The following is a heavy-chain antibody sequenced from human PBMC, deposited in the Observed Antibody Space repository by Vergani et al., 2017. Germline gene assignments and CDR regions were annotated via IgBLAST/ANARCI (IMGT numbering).Heavy chain of an antibody. CDR3: ARSIVVVPAAISGWFDP. CDR2: IKQDGSEK. Sequence: EVQLVESGGGLVQPGGSLRLSCAASGFTFSSYWMSWVRPAQGKGLEWVANIKQDGSEKYYVDSVKGRFTISRDNAKNSLYLQMNSLRAEDTAVYYCARSIVVVPAAISGWFDPWGQGTLVTVSS. V-gene: IGHV3-7*03. CDR1: GFTFSSYW. D-gene: IGHD2-2*02. J-gene: IGHJ5*02.